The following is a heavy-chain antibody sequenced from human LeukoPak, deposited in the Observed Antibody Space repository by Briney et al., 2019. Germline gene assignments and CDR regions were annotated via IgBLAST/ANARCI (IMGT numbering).Heavy chain of an antibody. J-gene: IGHJ4*02. CDR3: ARATYDFWSGPLYFDY. Sequence: GGSLRLSCAASGFTFSSYWMSWVRQAPGKGLEWVANIKQDGSEKYYVDSVKGRFTISRDNAKNSLYLQMNSLRAEDTAVYYCARATYDFWSGPLYFDYWGQGTLVTVSS. V-gene: IGHV3-7*01. CDR1: GFTFSSYW. D-gene: IGHD3-3*01. CDR2: IKQDGSEK.